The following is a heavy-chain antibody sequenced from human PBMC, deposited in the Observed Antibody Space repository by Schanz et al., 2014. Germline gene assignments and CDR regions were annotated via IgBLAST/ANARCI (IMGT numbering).Heavy chain of an antibody. D-gene: IGHD7-27*01. J-gene: IGHJ3*02. V-gene: IGHV3-11*01. CDR3: ARENLNWEAFDI. Sequence: VQLVESGGNLVQPGGSLRLSCVASGFTFNDYYMNWIRQAPGKGLEWLSYISRDGTTSYYADSVKGRFTISRDNAKNSLYLEMTSLRGEDTAVYYCARENLNWEAFDIWGQGTTVTVS. CDR2: ISRDGTTS. CDR1: GFTFNDYY.